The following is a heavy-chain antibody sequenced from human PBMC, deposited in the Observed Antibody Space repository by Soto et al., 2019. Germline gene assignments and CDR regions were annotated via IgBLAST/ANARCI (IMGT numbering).Heavy chain of an antibody. CDR2: SYYSGTS. J-gene: IGHJ4*02. D-gene: IGHD6-6*01. V-gene: IGHV4-39*02. CDR3: ARAPFSSSSFFFDY. CDR1: GGSIRVQSYY. Sequence: SETLSLTCTVSGGSIRVQSYYWTWIRQTPGKGLEWVGSSYYSGTSYFNPALKGRVTISVDTSTNQFSLRLTSVTAADTAVYFCARAPFSSSSFFFDYWGQGTRVTVSS.